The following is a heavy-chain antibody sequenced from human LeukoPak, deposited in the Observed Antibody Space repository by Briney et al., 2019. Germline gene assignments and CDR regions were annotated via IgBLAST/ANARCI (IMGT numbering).Heavy chain of an antibody. Sequence: GGSLRLSCAASGFIFSSYWMSWVRQAPGKGLEWVANIKQDGSEKYYVDSVKGRFTISRDNAKNSLYLQMNSLRAEDTAVYYCARDRLRYFDWLLSEVDAFDIWGQGTMVTVSS. D-gene: IGHD3-9*01. CDR3: ARDRLRYFDWLLSEVDAFDI. CDR1: GFIFSSYW. J-gene: IGHJ3*02. V-gene: IGHV3-7*03. CDR2: IKQDGSEK.